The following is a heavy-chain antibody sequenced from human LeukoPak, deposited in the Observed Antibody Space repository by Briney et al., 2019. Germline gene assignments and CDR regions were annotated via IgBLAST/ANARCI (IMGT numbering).Heavy chain of an antibody. D-gene: IGHD1-1*01. Sequence: GGSLRLSCAASGSTFSSYWMSWMRQAPGKGLEWVANIKYDGNEEYYVDSVRGRFTISRDNAKNSLYLQLNSLRVEDTAVYYCKSGGAAPGSFDYWGQGTLVTVSP. CDR3: KSGGAAPGSFDY. CDR1: GSTFSSYW. V-gene: IGHV3-7*01. J-gene: IGHJ4*02. CDR2: IKYDGNEE.